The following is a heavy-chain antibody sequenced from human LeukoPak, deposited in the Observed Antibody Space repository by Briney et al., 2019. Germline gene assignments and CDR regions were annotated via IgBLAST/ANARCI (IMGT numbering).Heavy chain of an antibody. J-gene: IGHJ4*02. V-gene: IGHV4-39*01. CDR2: IYYSGST. CDR1: GGSLSSGGYY. CDR3: ASQAADSSSWTYYFDY. Sequence: PSETLSLTCTVSGGSLSSGGYYWSWIRQPPGKGLEWIGSIYYSGSTYYNPSLKSRVTISVDTSKNQFSLKLSSVTAADTAVYYCASQAADSSSWTYYFDYWGQGTLVTVSS. D-gene: IGHD6-13*01.